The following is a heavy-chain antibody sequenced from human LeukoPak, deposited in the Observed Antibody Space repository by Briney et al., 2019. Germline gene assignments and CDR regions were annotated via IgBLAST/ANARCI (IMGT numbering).Heavy chain of an antibody. Sequence: GGSLRLSCAASGFTFSNYWMSWVRQAPGKGPEWMGNIKEDGSETYYVDSVKGRFTISRDNAQNSLYLHMHSLRVEDTAVYYCARDPYVSNFDYWGQGTLVTVFS. J-gene: IGHJ4*02. CDR3: ARDPYVSNFDY. CDR1: GFTFSNYW. CDR2: IKEDGSET. D-gene: IGHD3-10*02. V-gene: IGHV3-7*03.